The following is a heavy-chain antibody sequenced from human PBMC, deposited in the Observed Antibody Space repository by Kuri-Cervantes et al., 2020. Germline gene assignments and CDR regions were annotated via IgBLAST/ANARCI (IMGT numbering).Heavy chain of an antibody. CDR1: GYTFTGYY. J-gene: IGHJ3*02. Sequence: ASVKVSCKASGYTFTGYYIHWVRQAPGQGLEWMGWINPSSGVTNYAQKFQGWVTMTSDTSISTAYMELSRLRSDDTAVYYCARDREYYYDSSDYSDAFDIWGQGTMVTVSS. D-gene: IGHD3-22*01. CDR3: ARDREYYYDSSDYSDAFDI. CDR2: INPSSGVT. V-gene: IGHV1-2*04.